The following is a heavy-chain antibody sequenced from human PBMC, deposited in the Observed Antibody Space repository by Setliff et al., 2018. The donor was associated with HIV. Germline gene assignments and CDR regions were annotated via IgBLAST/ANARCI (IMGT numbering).Heavy chain of an antibody. CDR3: ARDSPYGGNSGAFAI. J-gene: IGHJ3*02. CDR1: GYIVTTYY. CDR2: FNPSGGTT. D-gene: IGHD2-21*02. V-gene: IGHV1-46*01. Sequence: ASVKVSCKASGYIVTTYYIHWVRQAPGQGLEWMGIFNPSGGTTTYAQTFQGRVTMTRDTSTSTVYMELSSLRSEDTDVYYCARDSPYGGNSGAFAIWGQGTMVTVSS.